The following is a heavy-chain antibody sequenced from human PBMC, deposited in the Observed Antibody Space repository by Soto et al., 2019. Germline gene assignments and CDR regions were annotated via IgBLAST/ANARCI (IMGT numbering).Heavy chain of an antibody. V-gene: IGHV4-30-4*01. J-gene: IGHJ4*02. D-gene: IGHD3-22*01. CDR1: GVSLSSGDYY. CDR3: ARGWEDPLYYYDSSGYAPGPSFDY. CDR2: IYYSGST. Sequence: SETLSLTCTVSGVSLSSGDYYWGWVRPPPGKGLGWVGYIYYSGSTYYNPSLKSRVTISVDTSKNQFSLKLSSVTAADTAVYYCARGWEDPLYYYDSSGYAPGPSFDYWGQGTLVTVSS.